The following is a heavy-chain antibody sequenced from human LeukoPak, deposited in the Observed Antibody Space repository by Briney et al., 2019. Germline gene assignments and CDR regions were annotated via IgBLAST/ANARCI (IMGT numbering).Heavy chain of an antibody. CDR3: ACLTTADAFDI. CDR2: IYYSGST. J-gene: IGHJ3*02. CDR1: GYSISSGYY. V-gene: IGHV4-38-2*02. Sequence: PSETLSLTCTVSGYSISSGYYWGWIRQPPGKGLEWIGSIYYSGSTYYNPSLKSRVTISVDTSKNQFSLKLSSVTAADTAVYYCACLTTADAFDIWGQGTMVTVSS. D-gene: IGHD3-22*01.